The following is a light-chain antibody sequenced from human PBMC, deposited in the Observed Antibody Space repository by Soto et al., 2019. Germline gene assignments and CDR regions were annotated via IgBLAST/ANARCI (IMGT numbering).Light chain of an antibody. CDR2: GAS. Sequence: ELVLTQSPGTLSLSPGERATLSCRASQSVSNNYLAWYQQKPGQAPRPLIYGASNRATGIPDRFSGSGLGTDFTLTISRLEPEDVAVCYCQQYGRSGTFGQGAKVEI. CDR3: QQYGRSGT. J-gene: IGKJ1*01. V-gene: IGKV3-20*01. CDR1: QSVSNNY.